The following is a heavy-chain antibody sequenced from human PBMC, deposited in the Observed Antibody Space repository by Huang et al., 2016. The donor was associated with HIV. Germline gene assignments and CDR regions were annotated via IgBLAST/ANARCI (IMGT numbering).Heavy chain of an antibody. V-gene: IGHV3-53*01. D-gene: IGHD1-26*01. CDR2: IDDDGST. Sequence: EVQLVESGGGLIQPGGSLRLSCAASGFTVSTNYMTWVRKAPGKGLEWVAIIDDDGSTFYTDSVRGRCTISRDNSNNPLYLQMNSLRPEDTAVYYCARRWDWAAFDIWGQGTMVTVFS. CDR3: ARRWDWAAFDI. J-gene: IGHJ3*02. CDR1: GFTVSTNY.